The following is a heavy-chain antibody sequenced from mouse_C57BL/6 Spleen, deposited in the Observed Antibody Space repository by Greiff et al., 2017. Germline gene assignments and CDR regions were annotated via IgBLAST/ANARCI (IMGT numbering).Heavy chain of an antibody. Sequence: EVQLQQSGGGLVQPGGSMKLSCVASGFTFSNYWMNWVRQSPEKGLEWVAQIRLKSDNYATHYAESVKGRFTISRDDSKSSVYLQMNNLRAEDTGIYYCTVFYYYGSSLWGQGTTLTVSS. CDR2: IRLKSDNYAT. V-gene: IGHV6-3*01. CDR3: TVFYYYGSSL. D-gene: IGHD1-1*01. J-gene: IGHJ2*01. CDR1: GFTFSNYW.